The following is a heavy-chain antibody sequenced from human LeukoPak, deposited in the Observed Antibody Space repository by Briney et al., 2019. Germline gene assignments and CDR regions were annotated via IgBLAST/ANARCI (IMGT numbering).Heavy chain of an antibody. CDR3: ARVAIVAAYKRDDKGCYDP. J-gene: IGHJ5*02. D-gene: IGHD5-12*01. Sequence: SVNLSFKASGATCTICAINWRWQAPGQGLEWMGGMIPIFGTANYAQKFQGRVTITADESTSTAYMELSSLRSEDTAVYYCARVAIVAAYKRDDKGCYDPWGQGTLVTVSS. V-gene: IGHV1-69*13. CDR2: MIPIFGTA. CDR1: GATCTICA.